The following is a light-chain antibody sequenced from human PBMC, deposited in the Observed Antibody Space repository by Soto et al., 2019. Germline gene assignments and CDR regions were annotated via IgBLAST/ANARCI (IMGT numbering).Light chain of an antibody. V-gene: IGKV3-11*01. CDR2: DTS. J-gene: IGKJ1*01. CDR3: QHRYNWPWT. Sequence: EIVLTQSPATLSLSPGERATLSCRASQSVSIYLAWYQQKPGQVPRLLIYDTSNRAAGIPGRFGGSGSGTDFTLTISSLEPDDFAVYYCQHRYNWPWTFGQGTKVDIK. CDR1: QSVSIY.